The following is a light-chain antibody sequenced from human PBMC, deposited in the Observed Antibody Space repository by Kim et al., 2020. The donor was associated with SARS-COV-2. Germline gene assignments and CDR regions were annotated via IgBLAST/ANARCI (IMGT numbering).Light chain of an antibody. V-gene: IGLV1-44*01. CDR2: HGY. J-gene: IGLJ3*02. CDR1: PSYPGKNS. CDR3: AAWAHRLHGPV. Sequence: GQRVAISCYESPSYPGKNSAYCDQHVPGTAPKPLIYHGYRRPSGVPDRFSGSESGTSASLAISGLLSEDAADYYCAAWAHRLHGPVFGGGAQLTVL.